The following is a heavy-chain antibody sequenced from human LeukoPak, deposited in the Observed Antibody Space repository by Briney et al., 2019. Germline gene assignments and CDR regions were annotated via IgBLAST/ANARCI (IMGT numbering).Heavy chain of an antibody. J-gene: IGHJ4*02. Sequence: GGSLILSCAASGFTFSSYWMHWVRQAPGKGLVWVSRINSDGSSTSYADSVKGRFTISRDNAKNTLYLQMNSLRAEDTAVYYCARDVGLYYDSSGYDYWGLGTLVTVSS. D-gene: IGHD3-22*01. CDR3: ARDVGLYYDSSGYDY. CDR1: GFTFSSYW. CDR2: INSDGSST. V-gene: IGHV3-74*01.